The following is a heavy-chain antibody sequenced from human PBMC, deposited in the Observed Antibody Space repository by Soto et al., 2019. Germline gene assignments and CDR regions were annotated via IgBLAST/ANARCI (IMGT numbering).Heavy chain of an antibody. J-gene: IGHJ2*01. CDR3: ASGGYYSEWVYWYFDL. CDR1: GFNVSENY. CDR2: IHSDGST. V-gene: IGHV3-53*04. D-gene: IGHD2-15*01. Sequence: EVQLVESGGGLVQPGGSLRLSCAASGFNVSENYMSWVRQAPGKGLEWVSSIHSDGSTINADSVKDRFTFSRQTSKNTLFLQMSSLRPEDTAVYYCASGGYYSEWVYWYFDLWGRGTLVNVSS.